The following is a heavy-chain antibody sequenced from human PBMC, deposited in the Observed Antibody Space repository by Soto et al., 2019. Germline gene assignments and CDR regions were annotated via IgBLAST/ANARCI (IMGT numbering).Heavy chain of an antibody. J-gene: IGHJ6*02. V-gene: IGHV1-69*01. D-gene: IGHD1-26*01. CDR3: ARNVTYSSSLSQYSGMDV. Sequence: QVQLVQSGAEVKEPGSSVRVSCKASGGTFDNFIMNWVRQTPGQGLEWMGGIVPMLGTPTYAEKFKGSVKISATGSTSTMFMEVTTLSSADTAIYYCARNVTYSSSLSQYSGMDVWGQGTTVTVSS. CDR2: IVPMLGTP. CDR1: GGTFDNFI.